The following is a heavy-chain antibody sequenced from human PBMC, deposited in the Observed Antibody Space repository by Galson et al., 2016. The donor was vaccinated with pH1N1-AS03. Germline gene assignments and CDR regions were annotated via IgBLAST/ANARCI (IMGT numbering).Heavy chain of an antibody. Sequence: SLRLSCAASGFTFSSHGMHWVRQTPGKGLEWVAVIWHDGSEKYYADSVKGRFTISRDNSKNTLYLQMNSLRAEDTAVYYCARDRHDYDCLWGTYRYLWYFARGGRGTLVTVSS. CDR2: IWHDGSEK. V-gene: IGHV3-33*01. CDR3: ARDRHDYDCLWGTYRYLWYFAR. CDR1: GFTFSSHG. D-gene: IGHD3-16*02. J-gene: IGHJ2*01.